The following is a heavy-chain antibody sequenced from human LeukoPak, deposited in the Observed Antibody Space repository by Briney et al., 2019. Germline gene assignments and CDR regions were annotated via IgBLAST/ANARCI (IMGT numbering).Heavy chain of an antibody. J-gene: IGHJ4*02. Sequence: PSQTLSLTCTVSGGSVSSGGYYWSWIRQHPGKGLEWIGYIYYSGSTYYNPSLKSRGTISVDTSKNQFSLKLSSVTAADTAVYYCARGGYDSSGYVDYWGQGTLVTVSS. CDR1: GGSVSSGGYY. CDR3: ARGGYDSSGYVDY. V-gene: IGHV4-31*03. D-gene: IGHD3-22*01. CDR2: IYYSGST.